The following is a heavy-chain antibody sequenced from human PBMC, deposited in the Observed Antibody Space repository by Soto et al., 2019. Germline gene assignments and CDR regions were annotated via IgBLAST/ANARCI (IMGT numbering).Heavy chain of an antibody. CDR1: GGAFSSYA. Sequence: QVQLVQSGAEVKKPGSSVKVSCKASGGAFSSYAISWVRQAPGQGLEWMGGIIPIFGTANYAQKFQGRVTITADESTSTAYMELSSLRSEDTAVYYCARGHLTTLNYYYYGMDVWGQGTTVTVSS. D-gene: IGHD4-4*01. V-gene: IGHV1-69*01. J-gene: IGHJ6*02. CDR3: ARGHLTTLNYYYYGMDV. CDR2: IIPIFGTA.